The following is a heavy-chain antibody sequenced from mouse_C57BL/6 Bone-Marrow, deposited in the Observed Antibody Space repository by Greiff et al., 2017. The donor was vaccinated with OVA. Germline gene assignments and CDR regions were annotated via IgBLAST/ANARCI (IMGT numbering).Heavy chain of an antibody. V-gene: IGHV1-64*01. CDR2: IHPNSGST. J-gene: IGHJ1*03. Sequence: VQLQQPGAELVKPGASVKLSCKASGYTFTSYWMHWVKQRPGQGLEWIGMIHPNSGSTNYNEKFKSMATLTVDKSSSTAYMQLSSLTSEDSAVYYCARYASSYWYFDVWGTGTTVTVSS. CDR3: ARYASSYWYFDV. CDR1: GYTFTSYW. D-gene: IGHD1-1*01.